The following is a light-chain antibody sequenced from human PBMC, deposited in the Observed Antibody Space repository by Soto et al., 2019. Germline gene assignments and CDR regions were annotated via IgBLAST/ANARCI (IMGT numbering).Light chain of an antibody. V-gene: IGKV1-39*01. CDR2: AAS. CDR3: QQSYSTLWT. CDR1: QNISAY. Sequence: IQMTQSPSSLSASVGDRVTITCRASQNISAYLNWYQQRTGTPPKLLIYAASILQSGVPSRFSGSGSGTDVTLTISSLQPEDFATYYFQQSYSTLWTFGQGTKVDI. J-gene: IGKJ1*01.